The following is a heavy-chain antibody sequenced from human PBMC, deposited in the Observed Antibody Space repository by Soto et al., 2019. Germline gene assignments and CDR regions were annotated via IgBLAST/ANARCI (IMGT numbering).Heavy chain of an antibody. CDR1: GGTFSSYT. CDR2: IIPILGIA. Sequence: GASVKVSCKASGGTFSSYTISWVRQAPGQGLEWMGRIIPILGIANYAQKFQGRVTITADKSTSTAYMELSSLRSEDTAVYYCATGANSVYFDYWGRGTLVTVSS. J-gene: IGHJ4*02. CDR3: ATGANSVYFDY. V-gene: IGHV1-69*02. D-gene: IGHD7-27*01.